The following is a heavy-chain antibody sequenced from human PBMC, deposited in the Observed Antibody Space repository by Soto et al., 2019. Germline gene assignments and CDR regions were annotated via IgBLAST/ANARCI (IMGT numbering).Heavy chain of an antibody. V-gene: IGHV1-46*01. CDR1: GYTFTSYY. CDR2: INPSGGST. CDR3: ARGTMVRGGYYYYYGMDV. J-gene: IGHJ6*02. D-gene: IGHD3-10*01. Sequence: ASVKVSCKASGYTFTSYYMHWVRQAPGQGLEWMGIINPSGGSTGYAQKFQGRVTMTRDTSTSTVYMELSSLRSEDTAVYYCARGTMVRGGYYYYYGMDVWGQGTTVTVSS.